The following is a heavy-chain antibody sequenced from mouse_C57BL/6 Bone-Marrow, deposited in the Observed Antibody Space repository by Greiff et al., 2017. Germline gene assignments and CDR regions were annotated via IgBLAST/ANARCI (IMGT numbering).Heavy chain of an antibody. CDR2: ISSGSSTI. Sequence: EVMLVESGGGLVKPGGSLKLSCAASGFTFSDYGMHWVRQAPEKGLEWVAYISSGSSTIYYADTVKGRFTISRDNAKNTLFLQMTSLRSEDTAMYYRARGYPFCAMDYWGQGTSVTVSS. D-gene: IGHD1-2*01. CDR1: GFTFSDYG. J-gene: IGHJ4*01. CDR3: ARGYPFCAMDY. V-gene: IGHV5-17*01.